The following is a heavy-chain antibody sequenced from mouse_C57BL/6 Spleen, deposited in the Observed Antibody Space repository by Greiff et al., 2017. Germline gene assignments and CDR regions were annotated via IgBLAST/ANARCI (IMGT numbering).Heavy chain of an antibody. D-gene: IGHD1-1*01. V-gene: IGHV5-4*01. CDR2: ISDGGSYT. J-gene: IGHJ4*01. Sequence: EVKLVESGGGLVKPGGSLKLSCAASGFTFSSYAMSWVRQTPEKRLEWVATISDGGSYTYYPDNVKGRFTISRYNAKNNLYLQMSHLKSEDTAMYYCARDPPYYYGSSYGYAMDYWGQGTSVTVSS. CDR1: GFTFSSYA. CDR3: ARDPPYYYGSSYGYAMDY.